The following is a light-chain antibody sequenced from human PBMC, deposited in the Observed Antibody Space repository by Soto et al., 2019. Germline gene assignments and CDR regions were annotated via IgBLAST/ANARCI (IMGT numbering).Light chain of an antibody. V-gene: IGKV3-11*01. Sequence: ETALTHCPPALPPSARETATLSCSASQSVGTYLAWYQQKPGQAPRLLIYEASNRATGISARFSGSGSGTDFTLTISSLEPEDFAVYYCQHRSDSPGFGQGTRLEIK. J-gene: IGKJ5*01. CDR1: QSVGTY. CDR3: QHRSDSPG. CDR2: EAS.